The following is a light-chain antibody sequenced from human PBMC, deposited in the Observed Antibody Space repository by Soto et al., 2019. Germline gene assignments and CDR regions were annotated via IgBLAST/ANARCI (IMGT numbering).Light chain of an antibody. CDR2: EVN. J-gene: IGLJ1*01. V-gene: IGLV2-8*01. Sequence: QPVLTQPPSASGSPGQSVTISCTGTSSDVGGYNYVSWYQQHPGKAPKLMIYEVNKRPSGVPDRFSGSKSGNTASLTVSGLQAEDEADYYCSSYADTNNYVFGTGTKLTVL. CDR1: SSDVGGYNY. CDR3: SSYADTNNYV.